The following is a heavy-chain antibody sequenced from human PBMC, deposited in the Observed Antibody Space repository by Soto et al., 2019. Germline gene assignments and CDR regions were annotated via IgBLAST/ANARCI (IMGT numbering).Heavy chain of an antibody. J-gene: IGHJ5*02. V-gene: IGHV3-11*01. CDR2: ISSSGSTI. D-gene: IGHD6-19*01. Sequence: VQLVESGGGLVQPGGSLGLSCAASGFIFSDYYMSWIRQAPGKGLEWVSYISSSGSTIYYADSVKGRFTISRDNAKNSLYLQMNSLRAEDTAVYYCARDGKRWQWLVYNWFDPWGQGTLVTVSS. CDR1: GFIFSDYY. CDR3: ARDGKRWQWLVYNWFDP.